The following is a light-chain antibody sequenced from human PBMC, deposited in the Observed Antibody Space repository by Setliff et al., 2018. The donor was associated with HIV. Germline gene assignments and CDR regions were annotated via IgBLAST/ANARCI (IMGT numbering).Light chain of an antibody. V-gene: IGLV2-23*02. CDR1: SSDVGSYNL. Sequence: QSVLTQPASVSGSPGQSVTIPCTGLSSDVGSYNLVSWYRQYPGKAPNLMIYEVSKRPSGVSNRFSCAKSGNTASLTISGLQAEDESDYYCCSYAGSYVFGTGTKVTVL. CDR3: CSYAGSYV. J-gene: IGLJ1*01. CDR2: EVS.